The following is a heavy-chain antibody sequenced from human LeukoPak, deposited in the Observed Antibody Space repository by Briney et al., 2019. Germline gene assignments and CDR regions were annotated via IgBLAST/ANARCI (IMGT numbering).Heavy chain of an antibody. CDR2: ISAYNGNT. J-gene: IGHJ3*02. D-gene: IGHD1-26*01. Sequence: GGSLRLSCAASGFTFTSYGISWVRQAPGQGLEWMGWISAYNGNTNYAQKLQGRVTMTTDTSTSTAYMEPRSLRSDDTAVYYCARDKAKWELLGFDAFDIWGQGTMVTVSS. CDR3: ARDKAKWELLGFDAFDI. CDR1: GFTFTSYG. V-gene: IGHV1-18*01.